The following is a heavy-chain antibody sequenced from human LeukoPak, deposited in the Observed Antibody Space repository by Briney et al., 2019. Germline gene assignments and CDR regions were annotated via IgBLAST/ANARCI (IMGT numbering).Heavy chain of an antibody. CDR1: GFTFSSYA. Sequence: GGSLRLSCAASGFTFSSYAMHWVRQAPGKGLEWVAVISYDGSNKYYAGSVKGRFTISRDNAKNSLYLQMNSLRAEDTAVYYCARVANWNDSWGQGTPVTVSS. J-gene: IGHJ5*01. CDR3: ARVANWNDS. V-gene: IGHV3-30-3*01. CDR2: ISYDGSNK.